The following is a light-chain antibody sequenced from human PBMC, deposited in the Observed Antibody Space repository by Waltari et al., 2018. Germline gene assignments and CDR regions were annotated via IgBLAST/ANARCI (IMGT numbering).Light chain of an antibody. CDR1: HSVSRAF. V-gene: IGKV3-20*01. J-gene: IGKJ1*01. CDR3: QHYVRLPGT. CDR2: CAS. Sequence: LTQSQGTAALSRGGRVTLSCRASHSVSRAFAWYQQKPAQAPRLLIYCASSSATAIPARFSGSGSGTDFSLTISSREPEDFAVYYCQHYVRLPGTFGQGTKVEIK.